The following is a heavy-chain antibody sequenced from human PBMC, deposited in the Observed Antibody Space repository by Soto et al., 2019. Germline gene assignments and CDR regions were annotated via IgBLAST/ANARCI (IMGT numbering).Heavy chain of an antibody. D-gene: IGHD6-19*01. J-gene: IGHJ4*02. Sequence: GGSLRLSCAASGFTFSSYTMSWVRQVPGKGLEWVSAISGSGGSTYYADSVKGRFTISRDNSKNTLYLQMNSLRAEDTAVYYCAKDVIAVAGTLLFWGQGTLVTSPQ. CDR2: ISGSGGST. CDR3: AKDVIAVAGTLLF. V-gene: IGHV3-23*01. CDR1: GFTFSSYT.